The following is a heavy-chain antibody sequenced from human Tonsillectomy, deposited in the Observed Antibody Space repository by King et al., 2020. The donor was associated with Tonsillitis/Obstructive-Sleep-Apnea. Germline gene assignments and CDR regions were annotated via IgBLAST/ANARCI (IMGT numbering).Heavy chain of an antibody. CDR1: GGSISSHY. V-gene: IGHV4-59*08. D-gene: IGHD2-21*02. CDR2: ISYSGNT. J-gene: IGHJ4*02. CDR3: ARHLPYNCASSDCYYRYFDY. Sequence: QLQESGPGLVKSSETLSLTCTVSGGSISSHYWSWIRQPPQKGLEWIGFISYSGNTNYNPSLRGRVTISVDTSKNQFSLRLRSVTAADTAVYYCARHLPYNCASSDCYYRYFDYWGQGTLGTVSS.